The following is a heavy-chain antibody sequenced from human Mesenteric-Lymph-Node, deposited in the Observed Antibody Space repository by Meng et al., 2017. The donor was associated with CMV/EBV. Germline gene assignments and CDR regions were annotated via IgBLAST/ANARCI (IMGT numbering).Heavy chain of an antibody. CDR2: IRSKANSYAT. CDR1: GFTFSGSA. J-gene: IGHJ4*02. V-gene: IGHV3-73*01. D-gene: IGHD6-13*01. CDR3: TRLASIAAAGFDY. Sequence: GESLKISCAASGFTFSGSAMHWVRQASGKGLEWVGRIRSKANSYATAYAASVKGRFTISRDDSKNTAYLQMNSLKTEDTAVYYCTRLASIAAAGFDYWGQGTLVTVSS.